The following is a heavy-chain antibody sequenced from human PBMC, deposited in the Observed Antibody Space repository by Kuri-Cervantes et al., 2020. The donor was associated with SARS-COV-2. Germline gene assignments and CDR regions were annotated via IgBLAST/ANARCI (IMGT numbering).Heavy chain of an antibody. J-gene: IGHJ6*03. V-gene: IGHV1-46*01. CDR1: GYTFTGYY. Sequence: ASVKVSCKASGYTFTGYYMHWVRQAPGQGLEWMGIINPSGGSTSYAQKFQGRVTMTRDTSTSTVYMELSSLRSDDTAVYYCARGGVEATILSVRGVGRSYMDVWGKGTTVTVSS. CDR2: INPSGGST. D-gene: IGHD3-9*01. CDR3: ARGGVEATILSVRGVGRSYMDV.